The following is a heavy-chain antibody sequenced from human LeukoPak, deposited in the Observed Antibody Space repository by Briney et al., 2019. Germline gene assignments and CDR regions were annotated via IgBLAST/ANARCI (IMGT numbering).Heavy chain of an antibody. J-gene: IGHJ4*02. CDR2: ISHDGSHK. CDR1: GFTFSGFD. CDR3: VKDRADHYSFDS. V-gene: IGHV3-30*18. D-gene: IGHD4-11*01. Sequence: GGSLRLSCAASGFTFSGFDMYWVRQAPGKGLEWVAVISHDGSHKQHADSVKGRFTISRDNSKRTLYLQMNSLRPEDTAVYFCVKDRADHYSFDSWGQGTLVTVSS.